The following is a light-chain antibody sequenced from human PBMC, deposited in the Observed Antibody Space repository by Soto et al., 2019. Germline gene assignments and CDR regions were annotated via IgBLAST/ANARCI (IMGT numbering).Light chain of an antibody. CDR2: SAS. CDR3: QQSYDAPPP. J-gene: IGKJ1*01. Sequence: DIQMTQSPSSLSASVGDRVTITCRACQSIGSYLNWYQHKPGKAPKLLIYSASSLQSGVPSRFSGSGSGTDFTLTISSLQPEDFATYYCQQSYDAPPPFGQGTKVEIK. CDR1: QSIGSY. V-gene: IGKV1-39*01.